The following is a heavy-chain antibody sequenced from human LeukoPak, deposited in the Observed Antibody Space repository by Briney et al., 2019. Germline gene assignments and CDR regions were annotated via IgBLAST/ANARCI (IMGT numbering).Heavy chain of an antibody. J-gene: IGHJ3*01. CDR3: ARVGRGRAAAGFGAFDV. Sequence: GRSLRLSCAASGFTFSDYYMSWIRQAPGKGLEWVSYISNSGTTINYADSVKGRFTISRDNAKNSVYLQVNSLRTEDTAVYFCARVGRGRAAAGFGAFDVWGQGTRVTVSS. D-gene: IGHD6-13*01. CDR2: ISNSGTTI. CDR1: GFTFSDYY. V-gene: IGHV3-11*01.